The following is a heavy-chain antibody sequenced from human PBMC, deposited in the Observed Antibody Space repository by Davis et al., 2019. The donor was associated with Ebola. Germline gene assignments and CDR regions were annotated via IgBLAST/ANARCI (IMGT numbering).Heavy chain of an antibody. V-gene: IGHV4-4*02. CDR3: AGGPRYYFDY. D-gene: IGHD3-16*01. J-gene: IGHJ4*02. Sequence: GSLRLSCAVSSGSISSDDWWSWVRQSPEKGLEWIGEISHSGSPTYNPSLISRVAMSLDKSRNQFSLNLRSVTAADTAVYYCAGGPRYYFDYWGRGTQVTVSS. CDR2: ISHSGSP. CDR1: SGSISSDDW.